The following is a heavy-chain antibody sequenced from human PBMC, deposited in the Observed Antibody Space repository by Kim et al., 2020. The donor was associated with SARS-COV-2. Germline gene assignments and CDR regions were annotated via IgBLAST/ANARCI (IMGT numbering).Heavy chain of an antibody. D-gene: IGHD3-16*01. J-gene: IGHJ1*01. V-gene: IGHV3-72*01. CDR3: VRVNYGSYHPD. CDR2: TT. Sequence: TTESAASVKGRFTISRDDSKGSLYLHMNSLKTEDTAIYYCVRVNYGSYHPDWGQGTLVTVSS.